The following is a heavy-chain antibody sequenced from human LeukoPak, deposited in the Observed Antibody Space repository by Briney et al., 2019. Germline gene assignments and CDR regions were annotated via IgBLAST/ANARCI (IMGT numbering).Heavy chain of an antibody. CDR1: GLTFSSYS. V-gene: IGHV3-21*01. CDR3: ARDCWDYGSGSYCGIDY. D-gene: IGHD3-10*01. J-gene: IGHJ4*02. CDR2: ISSSSSYI. Sequence: PGGSLRLSCAASGLTFSSYSMNCVRQAPGKGLEWVSSISSSSSYIYYADSVKGRFTISRDNANNSLYLQMNSLRAEDTAVYYCARDCWDYGSGSYCGIDYWGQGTLVTVSS.